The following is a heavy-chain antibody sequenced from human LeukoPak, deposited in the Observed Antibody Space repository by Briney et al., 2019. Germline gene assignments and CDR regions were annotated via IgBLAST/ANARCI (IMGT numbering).Heavy chain of an antibody. D-gene: IGHD6-13*01. V-gene: IGHV3-23*01. CDR2: ISGSGGST. CDR1: GSTFSSYA. J-gene: IGHJ4*02. CDR3: AYGPSGYSSSWYPN. Sequence: GGSLRLSCAASGSTFSSYAMSWVRQAPGKGLEWVSAISGSGGSTYYADSVKGRFTISRDNSKNTLYLQMNSLRAEGTAVYYCAYGPSGYSSSWYPNWGQGTLVTVSS.